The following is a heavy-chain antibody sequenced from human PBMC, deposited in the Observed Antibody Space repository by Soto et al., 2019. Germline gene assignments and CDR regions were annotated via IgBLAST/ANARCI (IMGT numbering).Heavy chain of an antibody. CDR1: GFTFSSYS. Sequence: GSLRLSCAASGFTFSSYSMNWVRQAPGKGLEWVSYISSSSSTIYYADSVKGRFTISRDNAKNSLYLQMNSLRAEDTAVYYCAREQAGVLWFGEYWGQGTLVTVSS. J-gene: IGHJ4*02. V-gene: IGHV3-48*01. CDR2: ISSSSSTI. D-gene: IGHD3-10*01. CDR3: AREQAGVLWFGEY.